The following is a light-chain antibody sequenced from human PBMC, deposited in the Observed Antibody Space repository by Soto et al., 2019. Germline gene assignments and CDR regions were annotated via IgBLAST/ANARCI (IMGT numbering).Light chain of an antibody. Sequence: DIQMTQSPSSVSASVGDRVTITCRASQGITSWLAWYQQKPGKAPKLLVYTASSLQRGVPLRFSGSGSGTGFTLTFSCLQPEDFATYYCQQAKCFPLTFGGGTKVEIK. J-gene: IGKJ4*01. CDR1: QGITSW. CDR2: TAS. V-gene: IGKV1-12*01. CDR3: QQAKCFPLT.